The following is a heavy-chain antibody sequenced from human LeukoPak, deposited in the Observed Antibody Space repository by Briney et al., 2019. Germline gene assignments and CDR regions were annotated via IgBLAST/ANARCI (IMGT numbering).Heavy chain of an antibody. J-gene: IGHJ5*02. Sequence: PSETLSLTCAVYGGSFSGYYWSWIRQPPGKGLEWIGEINHSGSTNYNPSLKSRVTISVDTSKNQFSLKLSSVTAADTAVYYCARDGRRTMVRGVKSWFDPWGQGTLVTVSS. CDR1: GGSFSGYY. CDR3: ARDGRRTMVRGVKSWFDP. CDR2: INHSGST. D-gene: IGHD3-10*01. V-gene: IGHV4-34*01.